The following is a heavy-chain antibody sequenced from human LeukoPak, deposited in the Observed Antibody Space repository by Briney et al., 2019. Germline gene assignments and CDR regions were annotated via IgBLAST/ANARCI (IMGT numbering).Heavy chain of an antibody. CDR1: GYTFTSYG. V-gene: IGHV1-18*01. Sequence: ASVKVSCKASGYTFTSYGISWVRQAPGQGLEWMGWISAYNGNTNYAQKLQGRVTMTTDTSTSTAYMELRSLSSDDTAVYDCARVVLEVCGGECSGEGYWGQGTLVTVSS. CDR3: ARVVLEVCGGECSGEGY. D-gene: IGHD2-21*01. J-gene: IGHJ4*02. CDR2: ISAYNGNT.